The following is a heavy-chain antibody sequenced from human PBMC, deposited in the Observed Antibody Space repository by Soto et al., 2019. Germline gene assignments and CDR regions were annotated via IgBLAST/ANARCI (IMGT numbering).Heavy chain of an antibody. Sequence: QVQLVESGGGLVKPGGSLRLSCAASGFTFSDYYMSWIRQAPGKGPEWVSYISSSSTYINYADSVKGRFTISRDNAKNSLYLQMNSMRAEDTAVYYCARWVGNGYLDCWGQGTLVTVSS. CDR2: ISSSSTYI. CDR3: ARWVGNGYLDC. CDR1: GFTFSDYY. V-gene: IGHV3-11*05. D-gene: IGHD2-8*01. J-gene: IGHJ4*02.